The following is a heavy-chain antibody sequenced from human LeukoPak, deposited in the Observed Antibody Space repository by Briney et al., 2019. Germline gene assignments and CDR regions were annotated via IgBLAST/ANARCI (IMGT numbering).Heavy chain of an antibody. CDR2: IKQDGSEK. Sequence: GGSLRLSCAASGFTFSSYWMSWVRQAPGKGLEWVANIKQDGSEKYYVDSVKGRFTISRDNAKNSLYLQMNSLRAEDTAVYYCARVGYYDMLTGYFNYFDYWGQGTLVTVSS. D-gene: IGHD3-9*01. CDR1: GFTFSSYW. V-gene: IGHV3-7*03. J-gene: IGHJ4*02. CDR3: ARVGYYDMLTGYFNYFDY.